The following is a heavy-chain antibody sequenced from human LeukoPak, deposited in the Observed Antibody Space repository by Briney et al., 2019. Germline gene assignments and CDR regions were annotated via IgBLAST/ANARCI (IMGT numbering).Heavy chain of an antibody. J-gene: IGHJ4*02. D-gene: IGHD3-10*01. CDR3: AVGSYYFDY. CDR1: GFTFSTYA. V-gene: IGHV3-23*01. CDR2: ISGSSAST. Sequence: GGSLRLSCAASGFTFSTYAMNWVRQPPGKGLEWVSGISGSSASTYYADSVKGRFTISRDNSKNTLYVQMNSLRAEDTAVYYCAVGSYYFDYWGQGTLVTVSS.